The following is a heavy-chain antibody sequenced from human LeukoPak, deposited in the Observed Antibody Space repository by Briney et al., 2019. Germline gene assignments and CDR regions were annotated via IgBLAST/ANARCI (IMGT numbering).Heavy chain of an antibody. J-gene: IGHJ6*02. V-gene: IGHV3-74*01. CDR2: INSDGSNT. CDR1: GFTFSRYW. Sequence: PGGSLRLSCAASGFTFSRYWMYWVRQAPGKGLVWVSYINSDGSNTRYADSVKGRFTISRDNAKNSLYLQMNSLRAEDTAVYYCARRQLHGTYYYYGMDVWGQGTTVTVSS. CDR3: ARRQLHGTYYYYGMDV. D-gene: IGHD2-2*01.